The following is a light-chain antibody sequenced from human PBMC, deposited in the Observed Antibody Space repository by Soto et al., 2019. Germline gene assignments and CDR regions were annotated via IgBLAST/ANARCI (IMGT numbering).Light chain of an antibody. V-gene: IGLV2-11*01. Sequence: QSALTQPRSVSGSPGQSVTISCTGTSSDVGGYNYVTWYQQHPGRAPKVMIYDVKTRPSGVPDRLSGSKSGNTASLTISELQAEDEADYYCYSYAGSYTFVFGTGTKLTVL. J-gene: IGLJ1*01. CDR3: YSYAGSYTFV. CDR1: SSDVGGYNY. CDR2: DVK.